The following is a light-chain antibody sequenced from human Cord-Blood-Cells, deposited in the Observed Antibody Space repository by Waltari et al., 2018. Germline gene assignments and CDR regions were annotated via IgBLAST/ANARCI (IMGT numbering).Light chain of an antibody. V-gene: IGKV4-1*01. CDR3: QQYYSTPWT. J-gene: IGKJ1*01. Sequence: DIVMTQSPASLAVPLGERATIHCKSSQSVLYSSNNKNYLAWYQQKPGQPPKLLIYWASTRESGVPDRFSGSGSGTDFTLTISSLQAEDVAVYYCQQYYSTPWTFGQGTKVEIK. CDR1: QSVLYSSNNKNY. CDR2: WAS.